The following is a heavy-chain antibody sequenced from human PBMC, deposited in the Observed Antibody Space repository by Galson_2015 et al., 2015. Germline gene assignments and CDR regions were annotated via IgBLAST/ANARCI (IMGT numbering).Heavy chain of an antibody. CDR1: GFTFSSYG. CDR2: IWYDGSNK. Sequence: SLRLSCAASGFTFSSYGMHWVRQAPGKGLEWVAVIWYDGSNKYYADSVKGRFTISRDNSKNTLYLQMNSLRAEDTAVYYCARDCYSGAFDIWGQGTMVTVSS. D-gene: IGHD2-15*01. V-gene: IGHV3-33*01. CDR3: ARDCYSGAFDI. J-gene: IGHJ3*02.